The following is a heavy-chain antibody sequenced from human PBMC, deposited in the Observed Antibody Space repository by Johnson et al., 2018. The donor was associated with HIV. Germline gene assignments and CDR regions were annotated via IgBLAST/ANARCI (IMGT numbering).Heavy chain of an antibody. CDR2: ISYDGTNK. Sequence: QVQLVESGGGVVQPGRSLRLSCAASGFTFSSYGMHWVRQAPGQGLEWVAVISYDGTNKYYADSVKGRFTISRENAKNSLYLQMNSLRAGDTAVYYCARGISQPYYNFWSGYHYPDAFDIWGQGTMVTVSS. D-gene: IGHD3-3*01. CDR1: GFTFSSYG. V-gene: IGHV3-30*03. J-gene: IGHJ3*02. CDR3: ARGISQPYYNFWSGYHYPDAFDI.